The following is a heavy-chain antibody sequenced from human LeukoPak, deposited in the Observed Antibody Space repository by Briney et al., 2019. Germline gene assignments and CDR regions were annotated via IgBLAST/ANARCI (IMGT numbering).Heavy chain of an antibody. J-gene: IGHJ3*02. CDR3: AGASLYYDSSGQRTFDI. D-gene: IGHD3-22*01. CDR1: CGSISSYY. Sequence: SETLSLTCTVSCGSISSYYWNWIRQPPGKGLEWIGYIYSSGGTNYNPSLKSRVTISLDTFKNQFSLKLSSVTAADTAVYYCAGASLYYDSSGQRTFDIWGQGTMVTVSS. CDR2: IYSSGGT. V-gene: IGHV4-59*01.